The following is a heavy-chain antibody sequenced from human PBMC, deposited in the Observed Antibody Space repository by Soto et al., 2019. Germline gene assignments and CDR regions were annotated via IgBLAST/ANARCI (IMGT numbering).Heavy chain of an antibody. CDR1: GYNFINYG. CDR2: ISVYKGNT. J-gene: IGHJ4*02. Sequence: QVQLVQSGVEVKKPGASVKVSCKASGYNFINYGISWVRQAPGQGLEWMGWISVYKGNTNYAQKLQGRVSMTTDKSTSTAYMELRSLRSEETAVYYCVRDLDGSGPYYNDYWGLGTLVTVSS. CDR3: VRDLDGSGPYYNDY. V-gene: IGHV1-18*01. D-gene: IGHD3-10*01.